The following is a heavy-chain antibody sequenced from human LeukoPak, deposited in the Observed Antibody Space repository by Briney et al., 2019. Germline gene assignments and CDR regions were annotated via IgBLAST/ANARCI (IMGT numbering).Heavy chain of an antibody. V-gene: IGHV4-4*08. CDR3: ARHGRAVWGSHPTKAFDL. CDR1: GDSIGTSY. D-gene: IGHD3-16*01. J-gene: IGHJ3*01. Sequence: SETLALTCTVSGDSIGTSYWNWIRQPPGKGLEWIGYFSTSGSTNYNPSLQSRVTTSVDTSKNHFSLRLSSVTAADTAVYYCARHGRAVWGSHPTKAFDLWGPGTMVTVSS. CDR2: FSTSGST.